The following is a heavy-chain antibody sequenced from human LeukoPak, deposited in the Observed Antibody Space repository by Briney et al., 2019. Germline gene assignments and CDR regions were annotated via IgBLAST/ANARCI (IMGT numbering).Heavy chain of an antibody. CDR3: ARHSPVLSY. CDR1: GFTFSSHA. J-gene: IGHJ4*02. V-gene: IGHV3-23*01. D-gene: IGHD2-21*01. CDR2: ITNDNYDT. Sequence: PGGSLRLSCATSGFTFSSHAMSWVRQAPEKGLEWVSSITNDNYDTFYADSVKGRFTISRDNSKNTLYLQMNSLRVEDTAVYYCARHSPVLSYWGQGTLVTVSS.